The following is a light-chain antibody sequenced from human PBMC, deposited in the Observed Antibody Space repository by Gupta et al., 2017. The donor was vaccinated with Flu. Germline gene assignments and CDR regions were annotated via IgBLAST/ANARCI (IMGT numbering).Light chain of an antibody. V-gene: IGKV1-17*01. CDR3: LQHNNYPLT. CDR2: AAS. J-gene: IGKJ5*01. CDR1: QGIRND. Sequence: RAASVGDRVTITCRASQGIRNDLGWYQQKPGKAPRPLIYAASSLQSGVPSRFSGGRSGTEFTLTISILHPEDFATYYCLQHNNYPLTFGQGTRLEIK.